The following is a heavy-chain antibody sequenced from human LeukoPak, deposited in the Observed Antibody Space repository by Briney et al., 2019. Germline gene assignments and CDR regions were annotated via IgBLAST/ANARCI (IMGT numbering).Heavy chain of an antibody. CDR3: AREGSSSPSAFDI. CDR1: GYTFTGYY. Sequence: ASAKVSCKASGYTFTGYYMHWVRQAPGQGLEWMGWINPNSGGTNYAQKFQGRVTMTRDTSISTAYMELSRLRSDDTAVYYCAREGSSSPSAFDIWGQGTMVTVSS. CDR2: INPNSGGT. D-gene: IGHD6-6*01. J-gene: IGHJ3*02. V-gene: IGHV1-2*02.